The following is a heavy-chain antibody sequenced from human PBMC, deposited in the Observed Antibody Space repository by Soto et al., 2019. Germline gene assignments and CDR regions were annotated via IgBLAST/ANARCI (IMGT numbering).Heavy chain of an antibody. CDR3: AKHDVATDYYCYHGMNY. Sequence: GEHLKISCMGSGYSFTSYWIGWVRPMPGKGLEWMGIIYPGDSDTRYSPSFQGQVTTSADKSISTAYLQWSSLKASDTLMNCGAKHDVATDYYCYHGMNYWGQVTTVT. J-gene: IGHJ6*02. D-gene: IGHD5-12*01. CDR2: IYPGDSDT. V-gene: IGHV5-51*01. CDR1: GYSFTSYW.